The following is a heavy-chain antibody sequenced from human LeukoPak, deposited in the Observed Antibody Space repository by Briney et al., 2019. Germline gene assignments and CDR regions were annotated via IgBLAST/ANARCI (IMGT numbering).Heavy chain of an antibody. Sequence: GGSLRLSCAASGFTFSSYGMHWVRQAPGKGLEWVSSISSSSSYIYYADSVKGRFTISRDNAKNSLYLQMNSLRAEDTAVYYCARVVGLGNSDYWGQGTLVTVSS. V-gene: IGHV3-21*01. CDR2: ISSSSSYI. CDR1: GFTFSSYG. CDR3: ARVVGLGNSDY. J-gene: IGHJ4*02. D-gene: IGHD4-23*01.